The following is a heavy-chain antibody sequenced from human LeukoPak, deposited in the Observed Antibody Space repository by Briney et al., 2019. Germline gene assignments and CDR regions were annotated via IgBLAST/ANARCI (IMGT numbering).Heavy chain of an antibody. CDR3: ATWTAGRSYYFDF. J-gene: IGHJ4*02. CDR2: IKQDGTEK. V-gene: IGHV3-7*01. D-gene: IGHD6-13*01. Sequence: GGSLRLSCAASGFTFSNYWMSWVRQAPGKGLEWVANIKQDGTEKYYVDSVKGRFTISRDNAKNSLYLQMNSLRAEDTAVYYCATWTAGRSYYFDFWGQGTLVTVSS. CDR1: GFTFSNYW.